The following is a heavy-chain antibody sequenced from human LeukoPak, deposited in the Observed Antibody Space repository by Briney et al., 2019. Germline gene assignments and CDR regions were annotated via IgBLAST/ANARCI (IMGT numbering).Heavy chain of an antibody. J-gene: IGHJ5*02. CDR1: GFTFSGSA. CDR2: IRSKSNNYAT. CDR3: TRPLYSSNCFDP. Sequence: GGSLKLSCAASGFTFSGSAMHWVRQASGKGLEWVGRIRSKSNNYATAYSESVKGRFTISRDDSKNMAYLQLNSLKTEDTAVYYCTRPLYSSNCFDPWGPGTLVTVSS. V-gene: IGHV3-73*01. D-gene: IGHD6-13*01.